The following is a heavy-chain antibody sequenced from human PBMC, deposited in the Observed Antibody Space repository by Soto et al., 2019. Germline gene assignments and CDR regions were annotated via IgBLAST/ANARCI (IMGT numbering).Heavy chain of an antibody. CDR1: GGTLSSYA. Sequence: QVQLVQSGAEVKKPGSSVKVSCKASGGTLSSYAISWVRQAHGQGLEWMGGIIPIFGTANYAQKFQGRVTSTADESTSTAYMELSSLRSEDTAVYYCAGHVEMATTLDYWGQGTLVTVSS. CDR2: IIPIFGTA. J-gene: IGHJ4*02. D-gene: IGHD5-12*01. V-gene: IGHV1-69*12. CDR3: AGHVEMATTLDY.